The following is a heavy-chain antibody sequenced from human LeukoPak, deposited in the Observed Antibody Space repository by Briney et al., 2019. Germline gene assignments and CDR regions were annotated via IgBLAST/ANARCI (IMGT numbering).Heavy chain of an antibody. CDR2: ISGSGGST. D-gene: IGHD2-21*02. CDR3: ARVLYCGGDCYPFDY. Sequence: HSGGSLRLSCAASGFTFSNYAINWVRQAPGRGLEWVSGISGSGGSTYYADSVKGRFTISRDNSKNTLYLQMNSLRAEDTAVYYCARVLYCGGDCYPFDYWGQGTLVTVSS. J-gene: IGHJ4*02. V-gene: IGHV3-23*01. CDR1: GFTFSNYA.